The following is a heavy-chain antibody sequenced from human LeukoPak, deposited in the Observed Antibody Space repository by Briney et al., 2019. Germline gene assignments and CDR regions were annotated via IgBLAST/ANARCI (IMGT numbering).Heavy chain of an antibody. CDR2: ISYDGSNK. CDR1: GFTFSSYA. CDR3: AGGHWQQLNNFDY. D-gene: IGHD6-13*01. Sequence: GGSLRLSCAASGFTFSSYAMHWVRQAPGKGLEWVAVISYDGSNKYYADSVKGRFTISRDNSKNTLYLQMNSLRAEDTAVYYCAGGHWQQLNNFDYWGQGTLVTVSS. J-gene: IGHJ4*02. V-gene: IGHV3-30-3*01.